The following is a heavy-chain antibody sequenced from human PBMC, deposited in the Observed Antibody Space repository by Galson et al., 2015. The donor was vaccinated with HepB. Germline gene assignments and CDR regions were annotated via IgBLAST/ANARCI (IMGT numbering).Heavy chain of an antibody. J-gene: IGHJ4*02. CDR2: IRSDGSNK. CDR1: GFTFSSYG. V-gene: IGHV3-30*02. Sequence: SLRLSCAASGFTFSSYGMHWVRQAPGKGLEWVAFIRSDGSNKYYADSAKGRFTISRDNSKNTLYLQMNSLRAEDTAVYYCAKDMAAAGQVYWGQGTLVTVSS. D-gene: IGHD6-13*01. CDR3: AKDMAAAGQVY.